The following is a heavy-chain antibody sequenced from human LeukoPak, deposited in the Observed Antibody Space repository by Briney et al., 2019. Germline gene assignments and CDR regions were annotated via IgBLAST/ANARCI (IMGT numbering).Heavy chain of an antibody. CDR1: GSTFGGRL. CDR2: IKDDGSTT. D-gene: IGHD3-16*01. J-gene: IGHJ4*02. CDR3: HPLAFVSN. V-gene: IGHV3-74*01. Sequence: GGSLRLSCAVSGSTFGGRLMHWVRQAPGKGLVWVALIKDDGSTTNYADSVKGRFTASRDDAKNTVYLQMSSLRAEDTAVYYCHPLAFVSNWGQGTLVTVSS.